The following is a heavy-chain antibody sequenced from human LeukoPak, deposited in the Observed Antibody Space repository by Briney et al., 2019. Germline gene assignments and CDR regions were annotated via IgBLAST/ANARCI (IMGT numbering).Heavy chain of an antibody. CDR2: VYPGDSDI. Sequence: GESLKISCKGSGYTFSSYWIGWVRQIPGKGLEWMGSVYPGDSDIRYSPSFQGQVTISADKAISTAYLQWSSLKASDTAMYYCAKLTIAARPIDYWGQGTLVTVSS. CDR1: GYTFSSYW. V-gene: IGHV5-51*01. D-gene: IGHD6-6*01. J-gene: IGHJ4*02. CDR3: AKLTIAARPIDY.